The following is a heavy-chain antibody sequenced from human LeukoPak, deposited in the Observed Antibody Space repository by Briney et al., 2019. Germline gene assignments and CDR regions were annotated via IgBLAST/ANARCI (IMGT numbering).Heavy chain of an antibody. D-gene: IGHD3-3*01. V-gene: IGHV4-38-2*02. CDR3: VRGTYYDFWSGYYFFDP. J-gene: IGHJ5*02. CDR2: IYHSGST. Sequence: PSETLSLTCTVSGYSISSGYYWGWIRQPPGKGLEWIGSIYHSGSTYYNPSLKSRVTISVDTSKNQFSLKLSSVTAADTAVYYCVRGTYYDFWSGYYFFDPWGQGTLVTVSS. CDR1: GYSISSGYY.